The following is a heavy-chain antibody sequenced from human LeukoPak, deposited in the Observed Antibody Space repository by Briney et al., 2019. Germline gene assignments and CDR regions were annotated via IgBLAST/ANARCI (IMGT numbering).Heavy chain of an antibody. J-gene: IGHJ6*03. CDR3: TRDLSYCSSTSCRHYYYYYMDV. CDR2: IRSKAYGGTT. CDR1: GFTFGDYA. V-gene: IGHV3-49*03. D-gene: IGHD2-2*01. Sequence: GGSLRLSCTASGFTFGDYAMSWFRQAPGKGLEWVGFIRSKAYGGTTEYAASVKGRFTISRDDSKSIAYLQMNSLKTEDTAVYYCTRDLSYCSSTSCRHYYYYYMDVWGKGTTVTVSS.